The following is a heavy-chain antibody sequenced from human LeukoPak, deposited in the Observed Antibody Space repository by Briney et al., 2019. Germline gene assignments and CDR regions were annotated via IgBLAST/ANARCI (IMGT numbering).Heavy chain of an antibody. J-gene: IGHJ4*02. V-gene: IGHV1-24*01. CDR2: FDPEDGAT. Sequence: ASVKVSCKASGYTFMTYGISWVRQAPGKGLEWVGHFDPEDGATFYAQKFQGRITLTEDTSTETAYMELSSLRFEDTAVYYCATYYYDYLTFSRVDWGQGTLVTVSS. CDR1: GYTFMTYG. CDR3: ATYYYDYLTFSRVD. D-gene: IGHD3-3*01.